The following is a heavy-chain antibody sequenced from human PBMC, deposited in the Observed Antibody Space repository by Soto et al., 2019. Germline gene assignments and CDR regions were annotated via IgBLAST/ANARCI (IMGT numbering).Heavy chain of an antibody. Sequence: QVQLHESGPLLVKPSETLSLTCTVSGDSVSPYYWSWIRQPPGKGPEWVGFISYTGATDYNPSLKSRVAISVDTSNNQFSLKLSSVTAADTAVYYCAIAIIVVPPPRDYYYYMDVWSKVTTVTV. D-gene: IGHD2-2*01. CDR1: GDSVSPYY. V-gene: IGHV4-59*02. CDR2: ISYTGAT. CDR3: AIAIIVVPPPRDYYYYMDV. J-gene: IGHJ6*03.